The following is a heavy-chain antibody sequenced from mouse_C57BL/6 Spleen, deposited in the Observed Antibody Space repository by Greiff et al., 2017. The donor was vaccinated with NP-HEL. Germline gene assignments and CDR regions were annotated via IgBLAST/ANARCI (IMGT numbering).Heavy chain of an antibody. CDR2: IYPGDGDT. CDR1: GYAFSSSW. Sequence: VKVVGSGPELVKPGASVKISCKASGYAFSSSWMNWVKQRPGKGLEWIGRIYPGDGDTNYNGKFKGKATLTADKSTSTAYMQLSSLTSEDSAVYFCARREGYFDVWGTGTTVTVSS. CDR3: ARREGYFDV. J-gene: IGHJ1*03. V-gene: IGHV1-82*01.